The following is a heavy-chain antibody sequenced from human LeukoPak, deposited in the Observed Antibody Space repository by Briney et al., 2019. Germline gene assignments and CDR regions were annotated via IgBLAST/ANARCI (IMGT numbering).Heavy chain of an antibody. Sequence: SETLSLTCTVSGGSIRSYYWSWIRQPPGKGLEWIGYIYYSGSTNYHPSLKSRVTISVDTSKNQISLKLSSVTAADTAAYYCARDNGGGDGYNLSFDYWGQGTLVTVSS. V-gene: IGHV4-59*01. CDR1: GGSIRSYY. CDR3: ARDNGGGDGYNLSFDY. CDR2: IYYSGST. D-gene: IGHD5-24*01. J-gene: IGHJ4*02.